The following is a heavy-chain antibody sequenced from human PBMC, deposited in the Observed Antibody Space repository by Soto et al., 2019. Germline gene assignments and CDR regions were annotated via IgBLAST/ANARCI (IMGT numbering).Heavy chain of an antibody. D-gene: IGHD3-9*01. CDR3: AKHDTRTYDY. V-gene: IGHV3-7*01. CDR1: GFTFSSYW. J-gene: IGHJ4*02. Sequence: RGGSLRLSCAASGFTFSSYWMTWVRQAPGKGLEWVASTKQDGSEKYYVDSVKGRFTISRDNAKSSLFLQMSNLRAEDTAVYYCAKHDTRTYDYWGQGTLVTVSS. CDR2: TKQDGSEK.